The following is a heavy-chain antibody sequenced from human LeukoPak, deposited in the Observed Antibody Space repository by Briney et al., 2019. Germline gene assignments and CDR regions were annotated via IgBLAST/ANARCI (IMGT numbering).Heavy chain of an antibody. CDR1: GGSISSYY. CDR3: ARGGGDNWFDP. V-gene: IGHV4-39*07. CDR2: IYYSGST. Sequence: SETLSLTCTVSGGSISSYYWSWIRQPPGKGLEWIGSIYYSGSTYYNPSLKSRVTISVDTSKNQFSLKLSSVTAADTAVYYCARGGGDNWFDPWGQGTLVTVSS. D-gene: IGHD2-15*01. J-gene: IGHJ5*02.